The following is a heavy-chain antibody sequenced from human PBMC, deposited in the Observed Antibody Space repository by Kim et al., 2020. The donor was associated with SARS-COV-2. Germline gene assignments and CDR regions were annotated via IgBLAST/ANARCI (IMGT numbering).Heavy chain of an antibody. CDR2: INAGNGNT. Sequence: ASVKVSCKASGYTFTSYAMHWVRQAPGQRLEWMGWINAGNGNTKYSQKFQGRVTITRDTSASTAYMELSSLRSEDTAVYYCARDKGVATTSDFDYWGQGTLVTVSS. D-gene: IGHD5-12*01. V-gene: IGHV1-3*01. CDR3: ARDKGVATTSDFDY. J-gene: IGHJ4*02. CDR1: GYTFTSYA.